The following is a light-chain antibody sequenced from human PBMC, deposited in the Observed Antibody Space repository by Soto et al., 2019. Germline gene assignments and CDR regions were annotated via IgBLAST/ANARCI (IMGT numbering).Light chain of an antibody. Sequence: QSALTQPPSASGSPGQSVTISCTGTSSDVGGYNFVSWYQQHPGKAPQLIIYEVTKRPSGVPDRFSGSKSDNTASLTISGLQAEDEADYYCSSYTSISTLYVFGTGTKVTVL. CDR3: SSYTSISTLYV. V-gene: IGLV2-8*01. J-gene: IGLJ1*01. CDR2: EVT. CDR1: SSDVGGYNF.